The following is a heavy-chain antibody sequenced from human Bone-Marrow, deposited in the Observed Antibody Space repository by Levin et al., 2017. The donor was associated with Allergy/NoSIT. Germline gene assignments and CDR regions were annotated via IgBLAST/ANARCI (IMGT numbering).Heavy chain of an antibody. CDR1: GGSISSYY. CDR3: ARGEVRLEGSYCGGDCNWFDP. CDR2: IYTSGST. Sequence: SQTLSLTCTVTGGSISSYYWSWIRQPAGKGLEWIGRIYTSGSTNYNPSLKSRVTMSVDTSKNQFSLKLSSVTAADTAVYYCARGEVRLEGSYCGGDCNWFDPWGQGTLVTVSS. J-gene: IGHJ5*02. D-gene: IGHD2-21*02. V-gene: IGHV4-4*07.